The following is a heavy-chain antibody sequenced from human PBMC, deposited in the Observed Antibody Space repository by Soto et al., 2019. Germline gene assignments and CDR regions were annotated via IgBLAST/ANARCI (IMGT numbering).Heavy chain of an antibody. D-gene: IGHD6-13*01. CDR1: GCSFIRSW. Sequence: ESLTIACHFSGCSFIRSWIGWVRQMPGKGLEWMGIIYPGDSDTRYSPSFQGQVTISADKSTSTAYLQWSSLKASDTATYYCARIIAASGTAFDDWGQGALVTGSS. CDR3: ARIIAASGTAFDD. V-gene: IGHV5-51*01. CDR2: IYPGDSDT. J-gene: IGHJ4*02.